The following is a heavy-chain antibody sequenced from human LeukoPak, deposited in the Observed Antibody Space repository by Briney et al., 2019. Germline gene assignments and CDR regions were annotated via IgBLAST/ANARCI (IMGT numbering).Heavy chain of an antibody. J-gene: IGHJ4*02. CDR2: IYSGGST. D-gene: IGHD6-13*01. Sequence: PGGSLRLSCAASGFTVSSNYMSWVRQAPGKGLEWVSVIYSGGSTYYADSVKGRFTISRDNSKNTLYLQTNSLRAEDTAVYYCARDLYSSSSTWGQGTQVTVSS. V-gene: IGHV3-53*01. CDR1: GFTVSSNY. CDR3: ARDLYSSSST.